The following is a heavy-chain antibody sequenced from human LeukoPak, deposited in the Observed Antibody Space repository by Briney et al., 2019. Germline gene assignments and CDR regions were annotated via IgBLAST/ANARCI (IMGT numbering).Heavy chain of an antibody. V-gene: IGHV3-7*01. D-gene: IGHD3-10*01. CDR1: GFTFSSYS. CDR2: IKHDGSEK. Sequence: GGSLRLSCAASGFTFSSYSMNWVRQAPGKGLEWVANIKHDGSEKYYVDSVKGRFTISRDNAKNSLYLQMNSLRAEDTAVYYCARRGMVRGVIFGYYYYYMDVWGKGTTVTVSS. J-gene: IGHJ6*03. CDR3: ARRGMVRGVIFGYYYYYMDV.